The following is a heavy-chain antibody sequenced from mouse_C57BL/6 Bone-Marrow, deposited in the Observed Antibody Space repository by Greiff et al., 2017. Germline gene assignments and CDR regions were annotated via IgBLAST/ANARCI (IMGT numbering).Heavy chain of an antibody. CDR3: ARGGVYYYGSSGAWFAY. J-gene: IGHJ3*01. V-gene: IGHV1-64*01. CDR2: IHPNSGST. D-gene: IGHD1-1*01. Sequence: VQLQQSGTVLVKPGASVKLSCKASGYTFTSYWMHWVKQRPGQGLEWIGMIHPNSGSTNYNEKFKSKATLTVDKSSSTAYMQLSSLTSEDSAVYYCARGGVYYYGSSGAWFAYWGQGTLVTVSA. CDR1: GYTFTSYW.